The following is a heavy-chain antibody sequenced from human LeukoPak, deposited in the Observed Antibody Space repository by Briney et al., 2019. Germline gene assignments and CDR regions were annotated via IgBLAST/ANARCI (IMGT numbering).Heavy chain of an antibody. J-gene: IGHJ4*02. CDR3: ARGEELVPYDY. CDR2: IHRSGST. V-gene: IGHV4-34*01. CDR1: GESFRGYY. D-gene: IGHD6-13*01. Sequence: SETLSLTCAVYGESFRGYYWSWTRQPPGKGLEWIREIHRSGSTNYNPSLKSRVTISVDPSKNQFSLKLSSVPAADTAVYYCARGEELVPYDYWGQGTVLPVSS.